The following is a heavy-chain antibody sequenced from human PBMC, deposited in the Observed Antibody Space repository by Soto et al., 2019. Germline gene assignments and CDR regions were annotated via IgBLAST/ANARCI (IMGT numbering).Heavy chain of an antibody. V-gene: IGHV3-30-3*01. CDR3: ARDHSSSWYLGAFDI. D-gene: IGHD6-13*01. CDR1: GFTFSSYA. J-gene: IGHJ3*02. Sequence: QVQLVESGGGVVQPGRSLRLSCAASGFTFSSYAMHWVRQAPGKGLEWGAVISYDGSNKYYADSVKGRFTISRDNSKNTLYLQMNSLRAEDTAVYYCARDHSSSWYLGAFDIWGQGTMVTVSS. CDR2: ISYDGSNK.